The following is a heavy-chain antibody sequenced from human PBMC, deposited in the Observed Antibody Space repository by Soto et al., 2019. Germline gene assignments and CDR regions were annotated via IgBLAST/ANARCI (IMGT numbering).Heavy chain of an antibody. J-gene: IGHJ5*02. D-gene: IGHD1-1*01. V-gene: IGHV3-23*01. CDR2: ISSSGGSR. CDR1: GFNFNTFA. CDR3: AKDPPSPWTANWVDP. Sequence: EEQVSESGGALVQPGGSLRLSCAASGFNFNTFAMSWIRQAPGKGLEWVSHISSSGGSRDYADSVRGRFTISRDNXXXXLFLQMNSLRADDTATYYCAKDPPSPWTANWVDPWGKGTLVTVSS.